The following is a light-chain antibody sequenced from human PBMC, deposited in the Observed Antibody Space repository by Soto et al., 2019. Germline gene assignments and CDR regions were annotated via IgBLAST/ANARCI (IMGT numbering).Light chain of an antibody. Sequence: IQMTQSPSTLSASVGDRVTLTCRASQSINAWLAWYQQKPGKAPKLLIYDASSLQSGVPSRFSGSGSGTEFTLTISGLQPDDFATYYCQKYNSAPRTFGQGTKVEIK. CDR3: QKYNSAPRT. V-gene: IGKV1-5*01. CDR2: DAS. J-gene: IGKJ1*01. CDR1: QSINAW.